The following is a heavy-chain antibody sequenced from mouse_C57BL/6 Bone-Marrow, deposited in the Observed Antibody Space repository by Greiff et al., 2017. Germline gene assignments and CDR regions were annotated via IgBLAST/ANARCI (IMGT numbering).Heavy chain of an antibody. CDR3: TLYYGSSSSYYFDY. CDR1: GFNIKDDY. J-gene: IGHJ2*01. V-gene: IGHV14-4*01. Sequence: EVQLVESGAELVRPGASVKLSCTASGFNIKDDYMHWVKQRPEQGLEWIGWIDPENGDTEYASKFQGKATITADTSSNTAYLQLSSLTSEDTAVYYCTLYYGSSSSYYFDYWGQGTTLTVSS. CDR2: IDPENGDT. D-gene: IGHD1-1*01.